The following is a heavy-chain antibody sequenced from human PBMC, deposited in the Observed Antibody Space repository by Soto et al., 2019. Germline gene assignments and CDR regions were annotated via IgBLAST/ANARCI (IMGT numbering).Heavy chain of an antibody. CDR3: ARHNYGSGSTYFDY. CDR2: IYYGGST. CDR1: GGSISSGDYS. V-gene: IGHV4-61*08. J-gene: IGHJ4*02. D-gene: IGHD3-10*01. Sequence: SETLSLTCAVSGGSISSGDYSWIWIRQPPGKGLEWIGYIYYGGSTNYTPSLQSRVTISVDTSKSQFSLKLNSMTAADTAVYYCARHNYGSGSTYFDYWGQGTLVTVSS.